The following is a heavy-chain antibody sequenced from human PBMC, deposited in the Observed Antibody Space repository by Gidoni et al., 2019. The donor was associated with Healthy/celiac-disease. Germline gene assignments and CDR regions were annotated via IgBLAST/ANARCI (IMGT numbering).Heavy chain of an antibody. Sequence: QVQLVQSGAEAKKPGSSVKVSCKASGGTFSSYAISWVRQAPGQGLEWMGGIIPIFGTANYAQKFQGRVTITADESTSTAYMELSSLRSEDTAVYYCARDSENYSKVTYYYYGMDVWGQGTTVTVSS. D-gene: IGHD4-4*01. CDR1: GGTFSSYA. CDR2: IIPIFGTA. J-gene: IGHJ6*02. V-gene: IGHV1-69*01. CDR3: ARDSENYSKVTYYYYGMDV.